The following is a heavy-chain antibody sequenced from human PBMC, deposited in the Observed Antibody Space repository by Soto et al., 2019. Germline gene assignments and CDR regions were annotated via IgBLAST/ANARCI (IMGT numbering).Heavy chain of an antibody. D-gene: IGHD3-22*01. CDR2: INAGNGNT. V-gene: IGHV1-3*01. CDR3: AREKYYYDSSGYPDDY. Sequence: ASVKVSCKASGYTFTSYAMHWVRQAPGQRLEWMGWINAGNGNTKYSQKFQGRVTITRDTSASTAYMELSSLRSEDTAVYYCAREKYYYDSSGYPDDYWGQGDLVTVSS. J-gene: IGHJ4*02. CDR1: GYTFTSYA.